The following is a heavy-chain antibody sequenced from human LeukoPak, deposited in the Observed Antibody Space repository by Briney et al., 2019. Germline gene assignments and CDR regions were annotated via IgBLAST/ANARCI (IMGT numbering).Heavy chain of an antibody. CDR1: GFTFSSYS. Sequence: GGSLRLSCAASGFTFSSYSMNWVRQAPGKGLEWVSSISSSRSYIYYADSVKGRFTISRDNAKNSLYLQMNSLRAEDTAVYYCARAKPAAGSFDYWGQGTLVTVSS. CDR3: ARAKPAAGSFDY. CDR2: ISSSRSYI. J-gene: IGHJ4*02. D-gene: IGHD2-2*01. V-gene: IGHV3-21*01.